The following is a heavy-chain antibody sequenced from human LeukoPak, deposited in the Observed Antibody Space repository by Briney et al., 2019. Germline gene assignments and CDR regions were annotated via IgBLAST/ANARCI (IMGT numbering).Heavy chain of an antibody. CDR2: IIPILGIA. V-gene: IGHV1-69*04. D-gene: IGHD3-22*01. Sequence: ASVKVSCKASGGTFSSYAISWVRQAPGQGLEWMGRIIPILGIANYAQKFQGRVTITADKPTSTAYMELSSLRSEDTAVYYCARGVTYDSSGYYYGDAFDIWGQGTMVTVSS. CDR3: ARGVTYDSSGYYYGDAFDI. J-gene: IGHJ3*02. CDR1: GGTFSSYA.